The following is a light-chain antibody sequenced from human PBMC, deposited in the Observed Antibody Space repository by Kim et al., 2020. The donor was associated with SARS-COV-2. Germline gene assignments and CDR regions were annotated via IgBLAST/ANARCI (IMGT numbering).Light chain of an antibody. CDR1: GLRSEE. V-gene: IGLV3-19*01. Sequence: AWGKKGRLRCRGGGLRSEEARWYQEKRGQAAVLVIYGKSNRPRGSPDGFSGSSSGNTASLTITGAQGEDEDEYYCNSRDSSGNHWVLGGGTQLTVL. CDR2: GKS. CDR3: NSRDSSGNHWV. J-gene: IGLJ3*02.